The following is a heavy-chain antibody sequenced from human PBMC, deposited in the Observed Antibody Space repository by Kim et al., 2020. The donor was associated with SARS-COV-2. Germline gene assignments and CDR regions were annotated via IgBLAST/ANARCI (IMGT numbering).Heavy chain of an antibody. J-gene: IGHJ6*02. CDR3: ARGPQWVAAAGSDIYYYYYGMDV. V-gene: IGHV1-3*01. D-gene: IGHD6-13*01. CDR2: INAGNGNT. CDR1: GYTFTSYA. Sequence: ASVKVSCKASGYTFTSYAMHWVRQAPGQRLEWMGWINAGNGNTKYSQKFQGRVTITRDTSASTAYMELSSLRSEETAVYYCARGPQWVAAAGSDIYYYYYGMDVWGQGTTVTVSS.